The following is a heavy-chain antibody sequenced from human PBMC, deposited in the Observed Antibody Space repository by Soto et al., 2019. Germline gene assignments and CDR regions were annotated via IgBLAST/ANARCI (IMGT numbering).Heavy chain of an antibody. CDR1: GGSISSSSYY. V-gene: IGHV4-39*01. CDR3: ARVWGDYDYVWGSYRPHHFDY. D-gene: IGHD3-16*02. Sequence: QLQLQESGPGLVKPSETLSLTCTVSGGSISSSSYYWGWSRQPPGKGLEWIGSIYSSGSTYYNPSPKLRVTISVDTAKNQLPPQLSSVTAADTAVYYCARVWGDYDYVWGSYRPHHFDYWGQRTLVTVSS. J-gene: IGHJ4*02. CDR2: IYSSGST.